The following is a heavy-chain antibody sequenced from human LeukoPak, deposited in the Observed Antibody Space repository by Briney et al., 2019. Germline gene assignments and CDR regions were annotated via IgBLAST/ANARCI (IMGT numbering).Heavy chain of an antibody. Sequence: GGSLRLSCAASGFTFSSYAMSWVRQAPGKGLEWVSAISDSGGSTYYADSVKGRFTISRDNSKNTLYLQMNSLRAEDTAVYYCARDLYYYDSSGYYPAPFDYWGQGTLVTVSP. CDR2: ISDSGGST. D-gene: IGHD3-22*01. J-gene: IGHJ4*02. V-gene: IGHV3-23*01. CDR1: GFTFSSYA. CDR3: ARDLYYYDSSGYYPAPFDY.